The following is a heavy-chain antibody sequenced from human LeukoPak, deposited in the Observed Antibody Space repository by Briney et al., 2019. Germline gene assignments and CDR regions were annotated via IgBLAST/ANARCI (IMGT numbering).Heavy chain of an antibody. J-gene: IGHJ4*02. Sequence: SETLSLTCTVSGGSISSYYWSWIRQPPGKGLDWIGYIYYSGNTDYHPSLKSRVDISLDTSNNQCSLRLSSVTAADTAVYYCARHGDGDFYFHYWGQGALVTVSS. V-gene: IGHV4-59*08. CDR2: IYYSGNT. CDR3: ARHGDGDFYFHY. CDR1: GGSISSYY. D-gene: IGHD2-21*02.